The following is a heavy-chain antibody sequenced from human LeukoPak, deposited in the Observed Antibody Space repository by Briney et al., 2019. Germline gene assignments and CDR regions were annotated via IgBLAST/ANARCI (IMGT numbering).Heavy chain of an antibody. CDR1: GFTFSTYA. Sequence: PGGFLRLSCAASGFTFSTYAMSWVRQAPGKGLECLSYISGSGDSTYYADSVKGRFTISRDISKNTLYLQMNSLRAEDTAVYYCARLPSGDYWGQGTLVTVSS. D-gene: IGHD3-10*01. CDR2: ISGSGDST. CDR3: ARLPSGDY. J-gene: IGHJ4*02. V-gene: IGHV3-23*01.